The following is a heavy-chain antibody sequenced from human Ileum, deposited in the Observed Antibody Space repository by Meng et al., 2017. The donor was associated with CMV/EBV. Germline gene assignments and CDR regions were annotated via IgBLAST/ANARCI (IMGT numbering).Heavy chain of an antibody. J-gene: IGHJ4*02. Sequence: STVAGASISSSVYYWGWIRLPPGKVLEWISTIYYSGITYYNPSLKSRVTISMDTSKNQFSLNLNSVTAADTALYYCATVTVPGYFHYWGQGTVVTVSS. CDR2: IYYSGIT. D-gene: IGHD2-2*01. CDR3: ATVTVPGYFHY. V-gene: IGHV4-39*07. CDR1: GASISSSVYY.